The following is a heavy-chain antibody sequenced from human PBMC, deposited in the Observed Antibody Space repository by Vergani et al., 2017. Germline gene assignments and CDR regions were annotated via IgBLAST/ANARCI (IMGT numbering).Heavy chain of an antibody. V-gene: IGHV1-2*02. J-gene: IGHJ4*02. D-gene: IGHD6-19*01. CDR2: INPNSGGT. Sequence: QVQLVQSGAEVKKPGASVKVSCKASGYTFTGYYMHWVRQAPGQGLEWMGWINPNSGGTKYAQKFQGRVTMTREPSISTAYMELSRLRSDDTAVYYCAKDLRYSSGWNGVYWGQGTLVTVSS. CDR1: GYTFTGYY. CDR3: AKDLRYSSGWNGVY.